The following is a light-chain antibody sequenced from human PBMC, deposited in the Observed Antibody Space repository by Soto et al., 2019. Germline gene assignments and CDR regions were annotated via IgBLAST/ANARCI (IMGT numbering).Light chain of an antibody. CDR3: SSYTSTSTYV. CDR1: ISDVGGYNY. J-gene: IGLJ1*01. CDR2: RVS. V-gene: IGLV2-14*01. Sequence: QSVLTQPASVSGSPGQSITISCTGTISDVGGYNYVSWYQQYPGKAPKLMIYRVSNRPSGVSNRFSGSKSGNSASLTISGLQAEDEADYYCSSYTSTSTYVFGTGTKVTV.